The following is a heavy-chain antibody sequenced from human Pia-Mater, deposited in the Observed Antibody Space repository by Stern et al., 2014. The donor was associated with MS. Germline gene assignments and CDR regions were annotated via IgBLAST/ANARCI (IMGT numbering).Heavy chain of an antibody. V-gene: IGHV4-59*01. D-gene: IGHD5-24*01. CDR3: ARVDWLQYFFDY. Sequence: QLQLQESGPGLVKPSETLSLTCTVSGGSITGYYWSWIRQLPGKGLEWIGYIYYSGSTNYNPSLKSRVTISVDTSKSQFSLKLSSVTAADTAVYYCARVDWLQYFFDYWGQGTLVTVSS. CDR1: GGSITGYY. J-gene: IGHJ4*02. CDR2: IYYSGST.